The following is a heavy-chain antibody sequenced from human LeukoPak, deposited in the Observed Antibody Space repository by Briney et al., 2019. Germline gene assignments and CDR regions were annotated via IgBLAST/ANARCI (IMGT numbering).Heavy chain of an antibody. V-gene: IGHV4-39*01. CDR1: GDSTSSTSYY. Sequence: SETLSLTCTVSGDSTSSTSYYWGWLRQPPGTGLEWIGSIYYSGSTYYNPSLKSRVTISVDTSKNQFSLRLTSVTATDTAVYYCARRITGLNGFGYWGQGTLVTVSS. J-gene: IGHJ4*02. CDR2: IYYSGST. CDR3: ARRITGLNGFGY. D-gene: IGHD1-20*01.